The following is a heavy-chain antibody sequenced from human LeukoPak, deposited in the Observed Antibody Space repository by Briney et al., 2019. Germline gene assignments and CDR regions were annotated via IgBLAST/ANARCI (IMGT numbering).Heavy chain of an antibody. CDR2: INPNSGGT. J-gene: IGHJ6*02. V-gene: IGHV1-2*04. CDR3: ARALSLKDYYGSGSYSRYYYYGMDV. D-gene: IGHD3-10*01. CDR1: GYTFTGYY. Sequence: GASVKVSCKASGYTFTGYYMHWVRQAPGQGLEWMGWINPNSGGTNYAQKFQGWVTMTRDTSISTAYMELSRLRSDDTAVYYCARALSLKDYYGSGSYSRYYYYGMDVWGQGTTVTVSS.